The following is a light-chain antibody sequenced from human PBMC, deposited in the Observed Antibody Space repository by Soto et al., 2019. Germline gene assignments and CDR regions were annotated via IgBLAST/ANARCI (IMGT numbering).Light chain of an antibody. CDR2: GAS. CDR1: QIVMSNY. Sequence: EIVLTQSPGTLSLSSGERATLSCRASQIVMSNYLAWYQXKHGQXPSVXIYGASARATGIPDRFTGSGSGTDLAITISRVEPQDIEVYFCQQFSSYPLTFGGGTKVDIK. V-gene: IGKV3-20*01. J-gene: IGKJ4*01. CDR3: QQFSSYPLT.